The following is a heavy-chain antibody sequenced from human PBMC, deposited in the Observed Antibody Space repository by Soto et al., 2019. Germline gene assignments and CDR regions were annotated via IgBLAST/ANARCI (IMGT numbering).Heavy chain of an antibody. CDR2: IWYDGSEK. CDR1: GFTFSNYG. Sequence: PGGSLRLSCAASGFTFSNYGMHWVRQAPGKGLEWVAVIWYDGSEKYYADSVKGRFTISRDNSNNTLYLQMNSLRAEDTAVFYCARDSGGGATHFDYWGTGTLVTVSS. V-gene: IGHV3-33*01. J-gene: IGHJ4*02. D-gene: IGHD1-26*01. CDR3: ARDSGGGATHFDY.